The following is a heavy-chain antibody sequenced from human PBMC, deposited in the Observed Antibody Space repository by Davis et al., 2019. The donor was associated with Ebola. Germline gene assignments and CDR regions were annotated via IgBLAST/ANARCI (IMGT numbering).Heavy chain of an antibody. Sequence: MPGGSLRLSCAVYGGSFSGYYWSWIRQPPGKGLEWIGEINHSGSTNYNPSLKSRVTISVDTSKNQFSLKLSSVTAADTAVYYCARGHSYGYWGQEPWSPSPQ. D-gene: IGHD5-18*01. CDR1: GGSFSGYY. CDR3: ARGHSYGY. V-gene: IGHV4-34*01. CDR2: INHSGST. J-gene: IGHJ4*01.